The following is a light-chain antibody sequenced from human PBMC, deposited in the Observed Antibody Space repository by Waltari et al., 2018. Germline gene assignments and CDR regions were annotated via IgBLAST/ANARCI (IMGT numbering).Light chain of an antibody. CDR2: DVN. V-gene: IGLV2-14*03. J-gene: IGLJ2*01. CDR1: SDDIGNFYY. Sequence: QSALTQPASVSGSPGQSITISCTGTSDDIGNFYYVSWYQQRPGTAPKLIIYDVNKRPSGVSNRFSGSKSGNTASLTISGLQAEDGADYYCSSYTSVTTFVVFGGGTKLTVL. CDR3: SSYTSVTTFVV.